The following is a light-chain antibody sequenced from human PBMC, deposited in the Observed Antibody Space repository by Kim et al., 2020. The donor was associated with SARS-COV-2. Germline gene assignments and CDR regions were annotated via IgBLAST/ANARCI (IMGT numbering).Light chain of an antibody. CDR2: KAS. CDR3: QQYRSYPWT. Sequence: LSASIAARVTITCRASRNIASWVAWYQQKPGEAPRLLIYKASNLKSGVPSRFSGSGSGTEFTLTTDSLQADDLATYYCQQYRSYPWTFGQGTKVEI. CDR1: RNIASW. J-gene: IGKJ1*01. V-gene: IGKV1-5*03.